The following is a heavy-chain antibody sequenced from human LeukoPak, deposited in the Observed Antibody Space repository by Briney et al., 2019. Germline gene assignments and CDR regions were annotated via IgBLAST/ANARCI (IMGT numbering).Heavy chain of an antibody. Sequence: KPGESLKISCKGSGYSFTTYWIGWVRQMRGKGLESMGITYPGDSDTKYSPSFQGQVTISADKSISTVYLQWNSLKASDTAMYYCARHIVVVPAARRYYYMDVWGKGTTVTVSS. V-gene: IGHV5-51*01. CDR2: TYPGDSDT. J-gene: IGHJ6*03. CDR3: ARHIVVVPAARRYYYMDV. CDR1: GYSFTTYW. D-gene: IGHD2-2*01.